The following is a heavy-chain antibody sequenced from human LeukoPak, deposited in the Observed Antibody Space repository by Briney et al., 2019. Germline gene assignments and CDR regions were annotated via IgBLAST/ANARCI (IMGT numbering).Heavy chain of an antibody. CDR3: VRGSTLRHYQY. D-gene: IGHD3-16*01. CDR2: IYYSGTT. CDR1: GXSISSSTYY. V-gene: IGHV4-39*01. Sequence: SETLSLTCTVSGXSISSSTYYWGWIRRPPGKGLEWIGSIYYSGTTYYNPSLKSRVTVSVDTSKNQFSLNLSSVTAADTAVYYCVRGSTLRHYQYWGQGTLVTVSS. J-gene: IGHJ4*02.